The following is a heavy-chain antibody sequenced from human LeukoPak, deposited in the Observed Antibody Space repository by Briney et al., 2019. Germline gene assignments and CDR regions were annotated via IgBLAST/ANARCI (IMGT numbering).Heavy chain of an antibody. CDR3: ATWLPGDY. V-gene: IGHV4-39*07. CDR1: GGSISSGSYY. CDR2: IYYSGST. D-gene: IGHD5-12*01. Sequence: SETLSLTCTVSGGSISSGSYYWGWIRQPPGKGLEWIGSIYYSGSTYYNPSLKSRVTISVDTSKNQFSLKLSSVTAADTAVYYCATWLPGDYWGQGTLVTVSS. J-gene: IGHJ4*02.